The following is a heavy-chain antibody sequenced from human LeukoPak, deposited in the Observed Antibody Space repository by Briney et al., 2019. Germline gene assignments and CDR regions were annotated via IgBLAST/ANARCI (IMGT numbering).Heavy chain of an antibody. V-gene: IGHV1-69*02. CDR1: GGTFSSYT. J-gene: IGHJ3*02. CDR2: IIPLLGIA. Sequence: SVKVSCKASGGTFSSYTFSWVGQAPGQGLEWMGRIIPLLGIANYAQKFQGRVTITADKSTSTAYMELSSLRSEDTAVYYCARALGPDNDAFDIWGQGTMVTVSP. CDR3: ARALGPDNDAFDI. D-gene: IGHD1-14*01.